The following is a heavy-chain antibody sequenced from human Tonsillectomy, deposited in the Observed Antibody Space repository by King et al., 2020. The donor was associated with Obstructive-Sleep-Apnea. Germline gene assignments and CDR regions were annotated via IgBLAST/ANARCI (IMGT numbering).Heavy chain of an antibody. CDR1: GYSFTGYY. CDR2: VNPSSGGT. V-gene: IGHV1-2*02. J-gene: IGHJ3*02. D-gene: IGHD5-24*01. CDR3: AREMATTSTRGAFDI. Sequence: QVQLVESGAEVKKPGASVKVSCKASGYSFTGYYMHWVRQAPGQGLEWMGWVNPSSGGTNCAQKFQGRVTMTRDTSISTAYMEVSKLRSDDTAVYYCAREMATTSTRGAFDIWGQGTMVAVSS.